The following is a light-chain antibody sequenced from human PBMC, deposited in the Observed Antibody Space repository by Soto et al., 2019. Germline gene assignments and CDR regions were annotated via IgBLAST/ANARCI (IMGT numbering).Light chain of an antibody. Sequence: QSVLTQSPSASGTPGQTVTISCSGSSSNIGTNYVFWYQHVPGTAPKLLLYKNNQRPSGVPDRFSDSKSGTSASLAISGLRSEDEAHYSCASWDESLSGVVFGGGTKVTVL. J-gene: IGLJ3*02. V-gene: IGLV1-47*01. CDR1: SSNIGTNY. CDR3: ASWDESLSGVV. CDR2: KNN.